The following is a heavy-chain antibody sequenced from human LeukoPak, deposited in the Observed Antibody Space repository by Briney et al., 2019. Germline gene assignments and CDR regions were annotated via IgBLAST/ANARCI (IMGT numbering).Heavy chain of an antibody. D-gene: IGHD3-22*01. V-gene: IGHV3-7*02. CDR1: GFTFSTSW. J-gene: IGHJ4*02. Sequence: GGSLRLSCSASGFTFSTSWRNWVRQAPGKGLKGVADIKQDGSEKYYVDSVKGRFTISRDNAKNSLYLHLNSLRAEDTAVYYCARGDYYDRRFDNWGQGTLVTVSS. CDR3: ARGDYYDRRFDN. CDR2: IKQDGSEK.